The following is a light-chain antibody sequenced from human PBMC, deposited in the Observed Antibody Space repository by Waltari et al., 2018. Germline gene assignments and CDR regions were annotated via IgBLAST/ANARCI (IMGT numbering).Light chain of an antibody. CDR3: QQSSHIPYT. J-gene: IGKJ2*01. CDR2: EVS. Sequence: DVQMTQSPSSLSASIADRVTITCRASQNIRTRLIWYQQKPGRAPKFLIYEVSNLQSGVPSRFSGTGSGTAFTLTISSPQPEDSATYYCQQSSHIPYTFGQGTKLEIK. V-gene: IGKV1-39*01. CDR1: QNIRTR.